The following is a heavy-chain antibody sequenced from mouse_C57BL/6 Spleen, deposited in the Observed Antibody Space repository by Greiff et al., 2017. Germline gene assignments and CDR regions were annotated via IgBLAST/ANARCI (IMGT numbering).Heavy chain of an antibody. D-gene: IGHD2-2*01. J-gene: IGHJ4*01. CDR1: GYTFTDYN. CDR2: INPNNGGT. Sequence: EVKLQQSGPELVKPGASVKMSCKASGYTFTDYNMHWVKQSHGKSLEWIGYINPNNGGTSYNQKFKGKATLTVNKSSSTAYMELRSLTSEDSAVYYCAREMVTGGYYAMDYWGQGTSVTVSS. V-gene: IGHV1-22*01. CDR3: AREMVTGGYYAMDY.